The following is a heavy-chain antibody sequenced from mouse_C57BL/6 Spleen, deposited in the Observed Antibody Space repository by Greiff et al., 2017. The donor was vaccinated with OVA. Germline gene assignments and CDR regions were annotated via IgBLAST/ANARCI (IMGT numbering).Heavy chain of an antibody. CDR3: AKSSSYGYYAMDY. CDR2: ISSGSSTI. D-gene: IGHD1-1*01. Sequence: EVKLVESGGGLVKPGGSLKLSCAASGFTFSDYGMHWVRQAPETGLEWVAYISSGSSTIYYADTVKGRFTISRDNAKNTLFLQMTSLRSEDTAMDYCAKSSSYGYYAMDYWGQGTSVTVSS. J-gene: IGHJ4*01. V-gene: IGHV5-17*01. CDR1: GFTFSDYG.